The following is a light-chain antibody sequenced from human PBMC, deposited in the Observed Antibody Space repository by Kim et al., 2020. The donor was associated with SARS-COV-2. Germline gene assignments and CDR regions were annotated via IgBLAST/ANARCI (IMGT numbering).Light chain of an antibody. V-gene: IGKV3-15*01. Sequence: EIVMTQSPATLSVSPGERATLSCRASQTISNNLAWYQQKPGQAPRLLIYGASTRASGIPARFSGSGSGTEFTLTISSLQSEDFAVYYCHQYNNRLPWTFGQGTKVEIK. CDR3: HQYNNRLPWT. CDR1: QTISNN. J-gene: IGKJ1*01. CDR2: GAS.